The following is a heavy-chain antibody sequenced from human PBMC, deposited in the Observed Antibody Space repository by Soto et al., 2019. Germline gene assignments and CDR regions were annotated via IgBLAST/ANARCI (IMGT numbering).Heavy chain of an antibody. D-gene: IGHD6-13*01. CDR2: INSDGSIT. Sequence: GVSLRLSCAASGFTFSSNWMHWVRQAPGKGLVWVSRINSDGSITSYADSVKGQFTISRDNAKNTLYLQMNSLRAEDTAVYYCARGSSSWYVSFDYWGQGILVTVSS. CDR3: ARGSSSWYVSFDY. V-gene: IGHV3-74*01. J-gene: IGHJ4*02. CDR1: GFTFSSNW.